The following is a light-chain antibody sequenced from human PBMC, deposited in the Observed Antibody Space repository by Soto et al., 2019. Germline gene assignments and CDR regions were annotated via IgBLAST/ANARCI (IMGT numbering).Light chain of an antibody. V-gene: IGLV2-14*01. J-gene: IGLJ2*01. Sequence: QSVLTQPASVSGSPGQSITISCTGTSSDVRGYNYVSWYQQHPGKAPKLMIYEVSNRPSGVSNRFSGSKSGNTASLTISGLQAEDEADYDCSSYTSSSTLVVFGGGTKLTVL. CDR3: SSYTSSSTLVV. CDR1: SSDVRGYNY. CDR2: EVS.